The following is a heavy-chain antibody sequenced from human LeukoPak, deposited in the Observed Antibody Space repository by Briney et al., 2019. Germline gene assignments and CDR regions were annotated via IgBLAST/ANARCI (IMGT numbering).Heavy chain of an antibody. D-gene: IGHD1-1*01. CDR2: INEGGNEK. Sequence: GGSLRLSCAASGLTFSSHWMTWVRQVPGKGLEWVVNINEGGNEKNYVDSVKGRFTVSRDNAQNSLYLQMNSLRVEDTAVYYCARHPNSNWDYWGQGTLVTVSS. V-gene: IGHV3-7*03. J-gene: IGHJ4*02. CDR3: ARHPNSNWDY. CDR1: GLTFSSHW.